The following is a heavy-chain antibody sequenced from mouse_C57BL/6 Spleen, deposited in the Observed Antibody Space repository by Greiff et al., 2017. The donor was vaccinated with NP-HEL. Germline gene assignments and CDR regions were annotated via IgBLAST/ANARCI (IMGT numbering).Heavy chain of an antibody. D-gene: IGHD1-1*01. CDR3: ARALVFTTVVATDAMDY. J-gene: IGHJ4*01. CDR1: GFNIKDYY. CDR2: IDPEDGET. V-gene: IGHV14-2*01. Sequence: EVQLQQSGAELVKPGASVKLSCTASGFNIKDYYMHWVKQRTEQGLEWIGRIDPEDGETKYAPKFQGKATITADTSSNTAYRQLSSLTSEDPAVYYCARALVFTTVVATDAMDYWGQGTSVTVSS.